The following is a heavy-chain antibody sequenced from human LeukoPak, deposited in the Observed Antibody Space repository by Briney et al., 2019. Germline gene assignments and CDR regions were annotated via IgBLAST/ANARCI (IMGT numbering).Heavy chain of an antibody. CDR1: GGTFSIYA. CDR2: IIPIFGTA. V-gene: IGHV1-69*13. CDR3: ARAMVRGVISYYYMDV. D-gene: IGHD3-10*01. Sequence: ASVKVSCKASGGTFSIYAISWVRQAPGQGLEWMGGIIPIFGTANYAQKFQGRVTITADESTSTAYMELSSLRSEDTAVYYCARAMVRGVISYYYMDVWGKGTTVTISS. J-gene: IGHJ6*03.